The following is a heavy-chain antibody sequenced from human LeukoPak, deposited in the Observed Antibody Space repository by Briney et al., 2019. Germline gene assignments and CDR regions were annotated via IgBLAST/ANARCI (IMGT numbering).Heavy chain of an antibody. D-gene: IGHD2-2*01. Sequence: GGSLRLSCAASGFTFSIAWMSWVRQAPGKGLEWVGRIKSKTDGGTTDYAAPVKGRFTISRDDSKNTLYLQMNSLKTEDTAVYYCTTDTAEWALRYCSSTSCYDYYYGMDVWGQGTTVTVSS. V-gene: IGHV3-15*01. CDR2: IKSKTDGGTT. CDR3: TTDTAEWALRYCSSTSCYDYYYGMDV. CDR1: GFTFSIAW. J-gene: IGHJ6*02.